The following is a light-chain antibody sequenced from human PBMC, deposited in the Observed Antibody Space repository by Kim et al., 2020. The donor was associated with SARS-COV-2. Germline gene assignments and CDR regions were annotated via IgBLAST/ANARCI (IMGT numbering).Light chain of an antibody. Sequence: GQRVTISCSGGTSNIGTTTVNWYHQLPGTAPRLLIYYNDRRPSGVPDRCSGSRSGTSASLAISGLQSEDEGDYYCATWDDSLEGRVFGGGTQLTVL. CDR3: ATWDDSLEGRV. CDR2: YND. J-gene: IGLJ2*01. CDR1: TSNIGTTT. V-gene: IGLV1-44*01.